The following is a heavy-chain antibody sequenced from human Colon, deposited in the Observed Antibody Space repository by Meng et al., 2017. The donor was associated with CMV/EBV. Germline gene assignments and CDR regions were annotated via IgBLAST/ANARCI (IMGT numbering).Heavy chain of an antibody. J-gene: IGHJ6*03. Sequence: QVPLVQSGAEVKKPGSSVKVSCKASGGTFSSYALTWVRQAPGQGLEWMGGIVPLFGTTNYAQKFQGRLTITADESTTTIYMELNSLTSADTAVYYCASRTGGPYYYYMDVWAKGTSVTVSS. CDR3: ASRTGGPYYYYMDV. CDR1: GGTFSSYA. D-gene: IGHD1-1*01. V-gene: IGHV1-69*12. CDR2: IVPLFGTT.